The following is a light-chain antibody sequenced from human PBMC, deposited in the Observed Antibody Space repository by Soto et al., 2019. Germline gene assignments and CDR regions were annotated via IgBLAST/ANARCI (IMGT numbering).Light chain of an antibody. V-gene: IGLV2-14*01. CDR3: TSYTSSSTRV. CDR2: DVS. CDR1: SSDVGGYTY. Sequence: QSALTQPASVSGSPGQSITISCTGTSSDVGGYTYVSWYQQHPGKAPKLMIYDVSYRPSGVSNRFSGSKSGNTASLTISGLQAEDEADYYSTSYTSSSTRVFGTGTKLTVL. J-gene: IGLJ1*01.